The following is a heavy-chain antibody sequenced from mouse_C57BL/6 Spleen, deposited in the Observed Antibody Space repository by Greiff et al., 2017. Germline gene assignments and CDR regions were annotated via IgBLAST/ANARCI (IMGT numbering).Heavy chain of an antibody. Sequence: QVQLKQPGAELVRPGSSVKLSCKASGYTFTSYWMDWVKQRPGQGLEWIGNIYPSDSETHYNQKFKDKATLTVDKSSSTAYMQLSSLTSEDSAVYYCATFYDGYYEGNAMDYWGQGTSVTVSS. CDR1: GYTFTSYW. V-gene: IGHV1-61*01. CDR2: IYPSDSET. CDR3: ATFYDGYYEGNAMDY. J-gene: IGHJ4*01. D-gene: IGHD2-3*01.